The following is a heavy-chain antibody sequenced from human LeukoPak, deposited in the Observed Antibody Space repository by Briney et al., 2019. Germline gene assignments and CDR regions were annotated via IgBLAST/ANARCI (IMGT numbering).Heavy chain of an antibody. CDR2: IKWNGGST. V-gene: IGHV3-20*04. Sequence: GGSLRLSCAASGFTFSSYEMNWVRQAPGKGLEWVSGIKWNGGSTGYADSVKGRFTISRDNAKNSLSLQMNSLRAEDTAFYYCARDGGDCGGDSCYVDYWGQGTLVTVSS. J-gene: IGHJ4*02. CDR1: GFTFSSYE. D-gene: IGHD2-21*01. CDR3: ARDGGDCGGDSCYVDY.